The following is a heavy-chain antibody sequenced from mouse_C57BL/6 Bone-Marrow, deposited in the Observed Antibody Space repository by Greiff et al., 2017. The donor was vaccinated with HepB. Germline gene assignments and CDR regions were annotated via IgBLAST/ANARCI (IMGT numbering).Heavy chain of an antibody. CDR2: IYPGNSDT. V-gene: IGHV1-5*01. J-gene: IGHJ3*01. Sequence: EVQLQQSGTVLARPGASVKMSCKTSGYTFTSYWMHWVKQRPGQGPEWIGAIYPGNSDTSYNQKFKGKAKLTAVTSASTAYMEPSSLTNEDSAVYYCTRGGRFAYWGQGTLVTVSA. CDR1: GYTFTSYW. CDR3: TRGGRFAY.